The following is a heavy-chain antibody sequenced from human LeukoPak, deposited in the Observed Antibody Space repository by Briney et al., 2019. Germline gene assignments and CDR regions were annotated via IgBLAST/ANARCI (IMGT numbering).Heavy chain of an antibody. J-gene: IGHJ4*02. CDR3: ARVHSATIAAAGFDY. Sequence: GGSLRLSCAAAGFTFSSYEMNWVRQAPGKGLEWVAYISSIGSTIYYADSVKGRFNISRDNAKNSLYLHMNRLRAEDTAVYYCARVHSATIAAAGFDYWGQGTLVTVSS. D-gene: IGHD6-13*01. V-gene: IGHV3-48*03. CDR2: ISSIGSTI. CDR1: GFTFSSYE.